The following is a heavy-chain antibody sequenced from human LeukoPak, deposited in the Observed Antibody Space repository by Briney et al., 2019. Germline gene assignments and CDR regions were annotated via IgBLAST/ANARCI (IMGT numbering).Heavy chain of an antibody. D-gene: IGHD3-22*01. CDR1: GCTRSSYA. CDR2: IIPIFGTA. CDR3: ARSGAKPTYYYDSSGYYPSPEYFQH. Sequence: FWRASGCTRSSYAISWVRQEFGQGLEWMEGIIPIFGTANYAQQFQGRDTIAADESTSTAYMELSSLRSEDTAVYYCARSGAKPTYYYDSSGYYPSPEYFQHWGQGTLVTVSS. V-gene: IGHV1-69*01. J-gene: IGHJ1*01.